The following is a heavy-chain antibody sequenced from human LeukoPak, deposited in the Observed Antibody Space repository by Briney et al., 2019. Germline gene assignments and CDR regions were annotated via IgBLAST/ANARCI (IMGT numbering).Heavy chain of an antibody. CDR2: IHPSGGST. D-gene: IGHD3-22*01. J-gene: IGHJ4*02. Sequence: ASVKVSCKASGYTFTNYYMHWVRQAPGQGLEGMGVIHPSGGSTSFAQKFQGRVTMTRDTSTSTVYMELSSLRSDDTAVYYCARGIGLDYDSSGLDWGQGTLVTVSS. CDR3: ARGIGLDYDSSGLD. CDR1: GYTFTNYY. V-gene: IGHV1-46*01.